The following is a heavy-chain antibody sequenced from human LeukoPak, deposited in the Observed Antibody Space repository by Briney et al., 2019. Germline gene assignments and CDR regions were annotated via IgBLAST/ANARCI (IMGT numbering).Heavy chain of an antibody. V-gene: IGHV3-23*01. Sequence: GGSLRLSCAASGFTFSSYGMSWIRQVPGKGLEWVSGITGSGGTTHYADSVKGRFTISRDNSKNTLYLQMNSLRAEDTAVYYCAFVRGFRVGSFDYWGQGTLVTVSS. CDR1: GFTFSSYG. CDR2: ITGSGGTT. J-gene: IGHJ4*02. CDR3: AFVRGFRVGSFDY. D-gene: IGHD3-10*01.